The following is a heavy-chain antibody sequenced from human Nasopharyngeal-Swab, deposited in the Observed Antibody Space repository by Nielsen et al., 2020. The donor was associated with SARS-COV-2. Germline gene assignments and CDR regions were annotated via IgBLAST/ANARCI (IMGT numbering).Heavy chain of an antibody. Sequence: GGSLRLSCAASGFTFGNNWMSWVRQAPGKRLEWVANIKEDGSEKDYVDSVKGRFTISRDNIKNSLYLQMNSLRVEDTAVYFCARLPRNNWRLDSWGQGILVTVSS. CDR3: ARLPRNNWRLDS. CDR1: GFTFGNNW. D-gene: IGHD1-20*01. J-gene: IGHJ4*02. V-gene: IGHV3-7*03. CDR2: IKEDGSEK.